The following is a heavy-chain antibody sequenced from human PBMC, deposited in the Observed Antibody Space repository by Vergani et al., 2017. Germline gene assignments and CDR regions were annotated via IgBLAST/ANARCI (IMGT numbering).Heavy chain of an antibody. CDR2: INPSGGHT. J-gene: IGHJ4*02. D-gene: IGHD3-9*01. Sequence: QVQVVQSGAEVKKSGASVKVSCKTSGYIFSNYYMHWVRQAPGQGLEWMGIINPSGGHTNYAQKFQGRVTMTRDTSTSTVYMELSSLRSEDTAIYYCARGYYGILTGYRYWGQGTLVTVSA. CDR3: ARGYYGILTGYRY. CDR1: GYIFSNYY. V-gene: IGHV1-46*03.